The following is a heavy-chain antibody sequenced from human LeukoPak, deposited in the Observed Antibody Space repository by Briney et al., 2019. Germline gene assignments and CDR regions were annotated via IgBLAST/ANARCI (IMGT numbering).Heavy chain of an antibody. D-gene: IGHD5-18*01. J-gene: IGHJ3*02. V-gene: IGHV4-4*07. CDR3: ARGATDTARNAFDI. Sequence: SETLSLTCTVSGGSMTSYYWTWIRQPAGEGLEWIGRIYYSGSTNYNPSLKSRVTMSVDTSKNQFSLMLTSVTAADTALYYCARGATDTARNAFDIWGQGTVVTVSS. CDR2: IYYSGST. CDR1: GGSMTSYY.